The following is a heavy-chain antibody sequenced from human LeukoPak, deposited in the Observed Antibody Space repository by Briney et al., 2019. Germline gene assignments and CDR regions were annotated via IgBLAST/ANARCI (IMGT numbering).Heavy chain of an antibody. CDR3: ARDSTHQHDP. CDR2: INPSGGST. CDR1: GYTFTGYY. J-gene: IGHJ5*02. D-gene: IGHD2-2*01. Sequence: ASVKVSCKASGYTFTGYYIHWVRQAPGQGLEWMGIINPSGGSTSYAQKFQGRVTMTRDTSTSTVYMELSSLRSEDTAVYYCARDSTHQHDPWGQGTLVTVSS. V-gene: IGHV1-46*01.